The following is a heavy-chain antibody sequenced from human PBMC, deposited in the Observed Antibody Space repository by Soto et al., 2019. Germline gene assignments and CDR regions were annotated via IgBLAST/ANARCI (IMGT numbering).Heavy chain of an antibody. D-gene: IGHD2-15*01. CDR3: AREACSGGRCFYFGPDY. Sequence: SETLSLTCTVSGGSISSYYWSWIRQPPGKGLEWIGYIYYSGSTNYNPSLKSRVTISVDTSKNQFSLKLSSVTAADTAVYYCAREACSGGRCFYFGPDYWGQGTLVTVSS. CDR1: GGSISSYY. J-gene: IGHJ4*02. V-gene: IGHV4-59*12. CDR2: IYYSGST.